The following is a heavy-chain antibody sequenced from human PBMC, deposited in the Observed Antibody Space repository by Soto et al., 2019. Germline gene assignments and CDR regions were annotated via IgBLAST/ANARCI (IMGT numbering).Heavy chain of an antibody. CDR1: GFTFSSYA. CDR3: AKEGGLSGSYYISSSYYFDY. CDR2: ISYDGSNT. J-gene: IGHJ4*02. Sequence: PGGSLRLSCAASGFTFSSYAMHWVRQVPGKGLEWVAVISYDGSNTYYADSVKGRFTISRDNSKNTLYLQMNSLRAEDTSVYYCAKEGGLSGSYYISSSYYFDYWGQGTLVTVSS. D-gene: IGHD1-26*01. V-gene: IGHV3-30*04.